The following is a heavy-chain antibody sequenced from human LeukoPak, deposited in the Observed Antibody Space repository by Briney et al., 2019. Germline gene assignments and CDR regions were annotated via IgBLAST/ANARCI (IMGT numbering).Heavy chain of an antibody. CDR1: GDSFGTYG. J-gene: IGHJ5*02. CDR3: ARGFCSGGFEP. D-gene: IGHD3-10*02. Sequence: ASVKVSCKASGDSFGTYGITWVRQAPGEGLEWMGGFNPIFGSAQYAQKFQGRVTITMDVSARTVYMELSSLRSEDTTIYYCARGFCSGGFEPWGQGTLVTVSS. V-gene: IGHV1-69*05. CDR2: FNPIFGSA.